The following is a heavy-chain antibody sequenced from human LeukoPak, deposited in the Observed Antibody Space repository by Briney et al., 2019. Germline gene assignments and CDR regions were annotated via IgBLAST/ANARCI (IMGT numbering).Heavy chain of an antibody. V-gene: IGHV3-7*01. J-gene: IGHJ3*02. CDR3: AIGYCRGGSCDDEPGDAFDI. CDR1: GFTFSSYW. D-gene: IGHD2-15*01. CDR2: IKQDGSEK. Sequence: GGSLRLSCAASGFTFSSYWMSWVRQAPGKGLEWVANIKQDGSEKYYVDSVKGRFTISRDNAKNSLYLQMNSLRAEDTAVYYCAIGYCRGGSCDDEPGDAFDIWGQGTMVAVSS.